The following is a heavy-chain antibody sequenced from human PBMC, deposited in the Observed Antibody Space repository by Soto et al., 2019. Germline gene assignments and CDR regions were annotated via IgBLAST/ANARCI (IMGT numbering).Heavy chain of an antibody. V-gene: IGHV3-33*01. J-gene: IGHJ6*03. Sequence: GGSLTLYCAASGFSFSSYGMHWVRQAPGKGLEWVAVIWYDGSNKYYADSVKGRFTISRDNSKNTLYLQMNSLRAEDTAVYYCARDTYGSGSYYPSYYMDVLGKGTTVTVS. CDR2: IWYDGSNK. D-gene: IGHD3-10*01. CDR3: ARDTYGSGSYYPSYYMDV. CDR1: GFSFSSYG.